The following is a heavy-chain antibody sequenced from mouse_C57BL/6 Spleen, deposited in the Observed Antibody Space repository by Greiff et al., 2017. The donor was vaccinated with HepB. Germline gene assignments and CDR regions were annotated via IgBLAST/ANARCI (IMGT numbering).Heavy chain of an antibody. CDR3: ARRTNYYGSSYHFDY. CDR1: GFTFSDYG. V-gene: IGHV5-17*01. CDR2: ISSGSSTI. D-gene: IGHD1-1*01. J-gene: IGHJ2*01. Sequence: EVQRVESGGGLVKPGGSLKLSCAASGFTFSDYGMHWVRQAPEKGLEWVAYISSGSSTIYYADTVKGRFTISRDNAKNTLFLQMTSLRSEDTAMYYCARRTNYYGSSYHFDYWGQGTTLTVSS.